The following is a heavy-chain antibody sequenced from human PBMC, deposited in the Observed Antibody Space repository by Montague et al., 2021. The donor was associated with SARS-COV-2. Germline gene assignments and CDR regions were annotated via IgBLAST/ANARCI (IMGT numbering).Heavy chain of an antibody. CDR2: ISSSSSYI. CDR1: GFTFSSYS. V-gene: IGHV3-21*01. Sequence: YLSLSFSASGFTFSSYSMNWVRQAPGKGLEWVSSISSSSSYIYYADSVKGRFTISRDNAKNSLYLQMNSLRAEDTAVYYCARDLGGGYYGSGHFDYWGQGTLVTVSS. CDR3: ARDLGGGYYGSGHFDY. D-gene: IGHD3-10*01. J-gene: IGHJ4*02.